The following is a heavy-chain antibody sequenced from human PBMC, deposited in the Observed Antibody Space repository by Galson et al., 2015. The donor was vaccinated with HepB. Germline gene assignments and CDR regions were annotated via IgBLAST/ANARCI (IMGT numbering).Heavy chain of an antibody. D-gene: IGHD1-26*01. CDR1: GYTFTSYG. Sequence: SVKVSCKASGYTFTSYGVSWVRQAPGQGLEWMGWISAYNGNTNYAQKLQGRVTMTTDTSTSTAYMELRSLRSDDTAVYYCARRGRWELLTHDAFDIWGQGTMVTVSS. V-gene: IGHV1-18*01. J-gene: IGHJ3*02. CDR3: ARRGRWELLTHDAFDI. CDR2: ISAYNGNT.